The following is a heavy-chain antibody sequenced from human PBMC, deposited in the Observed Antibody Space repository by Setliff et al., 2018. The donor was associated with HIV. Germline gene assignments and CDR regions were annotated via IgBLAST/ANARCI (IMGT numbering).Heavy chain of an antibody. D-gene: IGHD6-19*01. CDR3: ALAGRAVYY. J-gene: IGHJ4*02. Sequence: PGGSLRLSCVVSGFTFITSTMNWVRQAPGKGLEWVASISSSGTYIHYADSVKGRFSISRDNAQNTLYLQMNSLRAEDTAVYYCALAGRAVYYWGQGTLVTVSS. CDR2: ISSSGTYI. CDR1: GFTFITST. V-gene: IGHV3-21*01.